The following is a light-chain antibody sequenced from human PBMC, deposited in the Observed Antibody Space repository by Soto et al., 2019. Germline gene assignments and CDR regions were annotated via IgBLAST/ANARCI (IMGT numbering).Light chain of an antibody. CDR3: SSYTSSSTVV. J-gene: IGLJ2*01. V-gene: IGLV2-14*01. CDR1: SSDVGGYNY. Sequence: QSALTQPASVSGSPGQSITFSCTGTSSDVGGYNYVSWYQQYPGKAPKLMIYDVSNRPSGVSNRFSGSKSGNTASLTISGLRAEDEADYYCSSYTSSSTVVFGGGTKVTVL. CDR2: DVS.